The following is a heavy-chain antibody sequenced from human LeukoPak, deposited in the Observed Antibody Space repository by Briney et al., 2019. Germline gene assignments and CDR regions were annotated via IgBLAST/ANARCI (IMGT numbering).Heavy chain of an antibody. CDR2: ISSSSSYI. CDR3: ARAKDIVVVPAAITPFDY. Sequence: TGGSLRLSCAASGFTFSSYSMNWVRQAPGKGLEWVSSISSSSSYIYYADSVKGRFTISRDNAKNSLYLQMNSLRAEDTAVYYCARAKDIVVVPAAITPFDYWGQGTLVTVSS. D-gene: IGHD2-2*01. J-gene: IGHJ4*02. CDR1: GFTFSSYS. V-gene: IGHV3-21*01.